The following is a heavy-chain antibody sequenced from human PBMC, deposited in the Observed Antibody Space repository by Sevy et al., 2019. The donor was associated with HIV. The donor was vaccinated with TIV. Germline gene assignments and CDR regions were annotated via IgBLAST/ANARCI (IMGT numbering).Heavy chain of an antibody. CDR1: GYSISSGYY. D-gene: IGHD3-10*01. CDR3: ASLGITIVRGVNDNWFDP. Sequence: SETLSLICAVSGYSISSGYYWGWIRQPPGKGLEWIGTIYHAGNTYYNPSLKSRVTISLDTSKNQFSLKLSSVTAADTAVYYCASLGITIVRGVNDNWFDPWALGTLVTVSS. J-gene: IGHJ5*02. CDR2: IYHAGNT. V-gene: IGHV4-38-2*01.